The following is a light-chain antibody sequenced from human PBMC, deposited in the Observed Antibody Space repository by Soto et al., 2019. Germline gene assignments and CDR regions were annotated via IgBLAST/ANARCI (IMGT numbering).Light chain of an antibody. J-gene: IGKJ4*01. V-gene: IGKV1-9*01. CDR3: QHLNSYPRAHA. CDR1: QGIRSF. CDR2: AAS. Sequence: DIQLTQSPSFLSASVGDRVNITCRASQGIRSFLAWYQQKVGQAPKLLLYAASTLESGVSLRFSGSGSGTEFTLTISSLQPEDFATYDCQHLNSYPRAHAFGGGTKVEI.